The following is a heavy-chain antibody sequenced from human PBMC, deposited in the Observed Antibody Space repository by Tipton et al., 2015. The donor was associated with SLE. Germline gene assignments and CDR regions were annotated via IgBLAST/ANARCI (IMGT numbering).Heavy chain of an antibody. CDR3: VRLELPATKADY. CDR1: GGSITSASFS. CDR2: ISSYSDNT. J-gene: IGHJ4*02. D-gene: IGHD5-24*01. Sequence: TLSLTCTVSGGSITSASFSWGWIRQHPGKGREWICSISSYSDNTYINPSLKSRVTMSIDTSKNQFSLKLSSVTAADTAVYYCVRLELPATKADYWGPGTLVTVSS. V-gene: IGHV4-39*07.